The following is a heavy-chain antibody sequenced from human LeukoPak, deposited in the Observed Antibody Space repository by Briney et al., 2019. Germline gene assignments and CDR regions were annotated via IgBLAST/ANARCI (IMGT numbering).Heavy chain of an antibody. Sequence: PSETLSLTCTVSGGSISSSSYYWGWIRQPPGKGLEWIGSIYYSVSTYDNPSLKSRVTISVDTSKNQFSLKLSSVTAADTAVYFCARETVISNGRGGVDPWGQGTLVIVSS. CDR2: IYYSVST. D-gene: IGHD2-8*01. CDR3: ARETVISNGRGGVDP. CDR1: GGSISSSSYY. V-gene: IGHV4-39*07. J-gene: IGHJ5*02.